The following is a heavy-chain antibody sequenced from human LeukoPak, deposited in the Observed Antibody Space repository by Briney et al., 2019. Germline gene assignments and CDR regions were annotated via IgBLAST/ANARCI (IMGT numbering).Heavy chain of an antibody. V-gene: IGHV4-4*07. CDR3: ARETPDSSSWYSTTLFDY. CDR1: GGSISSYY. D-gene: IGHD6-13*01. CDR2: IYTSGST. J-gene: IGHJ4*02. Sequence: SETLSLTCTVSGGSISSYYWSWIRQPAGKGLEWIGRIYTSGSTNYNPSPKSRVTMSVDTSKNQFSLKLSSVTAADTAVYYCARETPDSSSWYSTTLFDYWGQGTLVTVSS.